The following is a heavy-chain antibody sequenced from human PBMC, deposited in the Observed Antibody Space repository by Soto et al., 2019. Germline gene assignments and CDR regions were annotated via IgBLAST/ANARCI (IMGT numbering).Heavy chain of an antibody. CDR1: GFTVSTNY. D-gene: IGHD6-13*01. J-gene: IGHJ4*02. CDR3: AKCMGSSWIGVIDN. CDR2: IYTGGST. V-gene: IGHV3-53*01. Sequence: GGSLRLSCAASGFTVSTNYMSWVRQSPGKGLEWVSVIYTGGSTYYADSVKGRFTISRDNSKNRLFLQMNSLRAEDTAIYYCAKCMGSSWIGVIDNWGQGTLVTVST.